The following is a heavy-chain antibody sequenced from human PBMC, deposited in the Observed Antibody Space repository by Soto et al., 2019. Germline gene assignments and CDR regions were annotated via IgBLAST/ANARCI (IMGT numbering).Heavy chain of an antibody. CDR1: GYKFTNYL. Sequence: PVESLKISCMTSGYKFTNYLIAWVRQRPGKGLEWVWIIYPGDSDIRYSPSFEGQVTISADRSISTAYLQWDSLTASDTAVYFCARRHKRAFDPIDYWGQGTKVTVSS. D-gene: IGHD3-3*02. CDR3: ARRHKRAFDPIDY. CDR2: IYPGDSDI. V-gene: IGHV5-51*01. J-gene: IGHJ4*01.